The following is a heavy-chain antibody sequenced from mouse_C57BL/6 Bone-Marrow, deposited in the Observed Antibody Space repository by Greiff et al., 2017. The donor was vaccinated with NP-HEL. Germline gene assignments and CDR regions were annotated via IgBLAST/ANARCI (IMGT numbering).Heavy chain of an antibody. CDR2: INPGSGGT. D-gene: IGHD3-2*02. CDR3: AREGGTARQLRFYYAMDY. CDR1: GYAFTNYL. Sequence: VQLQQSGAELVRPGTSVKVSCKASGYAFTNYLIEWVKQRPGQGLEWIGVINPGSGGTNYNEKFKGKATLTADKSSSTAYMQLSSLTSEDSAVYFCAREGGTARQLRFYYAMDYWGQGTSVTVSS. V-gene: IGHV1-54*01. J-gene: IGHJ4*01.